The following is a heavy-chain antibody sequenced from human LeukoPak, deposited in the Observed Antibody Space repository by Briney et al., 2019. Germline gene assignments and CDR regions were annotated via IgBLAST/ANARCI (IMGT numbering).Heavy chain of an antibody. V-gene: IGHV3-21*01. CDR2: ISSSSSYI. Sequence: GGSLRLSCAASGFTFSGYSMNWVRQAPGKWLEWVSSISSSSSYIYYADSVKGRFTISRDNAKNSLYLQMNSLRAEDTAVYYCASIPYDYVWGSYRYPNDAFDIWGQGTMVTVSS. D-gene: IGHD3-16*02. J-gene: IGHJ3*02. CDR3: ASIPYDYVWGSYRYPNDAFDI. CDR1: GFTFSGYS.